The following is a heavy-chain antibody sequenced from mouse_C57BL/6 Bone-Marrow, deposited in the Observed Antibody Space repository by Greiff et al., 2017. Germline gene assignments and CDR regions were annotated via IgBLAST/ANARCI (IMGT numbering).Heavy chain of an antibody. Sequence: EVKVVESGGGLVKPGGSLKLCCAASGFTFSSYAMSWVRQTPEKRLEWVATISDGGSYTYYPDNVKGRFTISRDNAKNNLYLQMSHLKSEDTAMYYCARVYAMDYWGQGTSVTVSS. J-gene: IGHJ4*01. CDR2: ISDGGSYT. CDR1: GFTFSSYA. CDR3: ARVYAMDY. V-gene: IGHV5-4*03.